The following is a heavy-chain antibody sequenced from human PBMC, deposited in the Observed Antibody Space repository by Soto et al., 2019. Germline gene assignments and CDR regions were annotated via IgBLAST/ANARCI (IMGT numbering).Heavy chain of an antibody. CDR1: GGSISSYY. Sequence: LPLTCPVSGGSISSYYWSWIRQPAGKGLEWIGRIYTSGSTNYNPSLKSRVTMSVDTSKNQFSLKLSSVTAADTAVYYCARDQYYDFWSGYYTGPYYYGMDVWGQGTTVTVSS. CDR3: ARDQYYDFWSGYYTGPYYYGMDV. J-gene: IGHJ6*02. V-gene: IGHV4-4*07. CDR2: IYTSGST. D-gene: IGHD3-3*01.